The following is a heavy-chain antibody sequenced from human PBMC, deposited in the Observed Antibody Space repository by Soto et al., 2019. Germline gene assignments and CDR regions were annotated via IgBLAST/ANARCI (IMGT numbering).Heavy chain of an antibody. J-gene: IGHJ4*02. CDR2: IYASGNT. V-gene: IGHV4-4*07. Sequence: SETLSLTCTVSGASISDYYWSWIRQPAGKGLECIGRIYASGNTNYKPSLKSRVTMSVDTSKNQFSLTLNSVTAADTAVYYCARESRSALGTVEHWGRGTLVTVSS. CDR3: ARESRSALGTVEH. CDR1: GASISDYY. D-gene: IGHD6-13*01.